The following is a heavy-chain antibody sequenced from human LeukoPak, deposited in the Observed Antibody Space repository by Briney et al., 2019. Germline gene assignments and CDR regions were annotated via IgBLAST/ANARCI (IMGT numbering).Heavy chain of an antibody. Sequence: NPSETLSFTCTVSGDSISSYFWSWMRQPPGKGLEWIAYINYSGSTNSNPSLKSRVTISVDTSKDEFSLRLGSVTAADTAVYYCARRALDNWYFDVWGRGTLVTVSS. CDR1: GDSISSYF. V-gene: IGHV4-59*08. J-gene: IGHJ2*01. CDR2: INYSGST. CDR3: ARRALDNWYFDV. D-gene: IGHD4/OR15-4a*01.